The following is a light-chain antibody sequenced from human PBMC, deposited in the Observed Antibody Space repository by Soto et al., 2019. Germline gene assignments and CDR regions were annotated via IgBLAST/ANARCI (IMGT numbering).Light chain of an antibody. CDR2: EGS. CDR1: ISDVGNYNL. V-gene: IGLV2-23*01. CDR3: CSYARSSTSV. J-gene: IGLJ1*01. Sequence: QSLRAQPAYVSGSPGQSIPISCTGTISDVGNYNLVSWYQQHPGKAPKFMIYEGSKRPSGVSNRFSGSKSGNTASLTISGLQAEDEAHYYCCSYARSSTSVFGTGTKVTVL.